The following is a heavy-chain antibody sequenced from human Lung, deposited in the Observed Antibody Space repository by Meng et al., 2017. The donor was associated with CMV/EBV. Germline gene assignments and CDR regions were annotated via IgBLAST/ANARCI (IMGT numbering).Heavy chain of an antibody. Sequence: QVQLQESGQGRVMPSGTLRPTCAVSGGTISSSNWWSWVRQPPGKGLEWIGEIYHSGSTNYNPSLKSRVTISVDKSKNQFSLKLSSVTAADTAVYYCASFPPPGKQWLVTDYWGQGTLVTVAS. CDR3: ASFPPPGKQWLVTDY. V-gene: IGHV4-4*02. J-gene: IGHJ4*02. D-gene: IGHD6-19*01. CDR1: GGTISSSNW. CDR2: IYHSGST.